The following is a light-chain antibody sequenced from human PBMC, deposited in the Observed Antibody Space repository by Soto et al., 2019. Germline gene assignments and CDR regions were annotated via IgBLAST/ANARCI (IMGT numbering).Light chain of an antibody. CDR1: SDDVGGYNY. CDR2: EVN. J-gene: IGLJ2*01. V-gene: IGLV2-8*01. Sequence: QSALTQPPSASGSPGQSVTISCTGTSDDVGGYNYVSWYQQYPGKAPKLMIYEVNKRPSGVPDRFSGSKSGNTASLTVSGLQAEDEADYYCSSHAGSNHVVFGGGTKLTVL. CDR3: SSHAGSNHVV.